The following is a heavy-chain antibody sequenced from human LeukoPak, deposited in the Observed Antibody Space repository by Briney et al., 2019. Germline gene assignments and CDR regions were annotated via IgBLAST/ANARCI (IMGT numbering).Heavy chain of an antibody. CDR3: ALGIAAAAKGDWFDP. Sequence: PSETLSLTCAVYGGSFSGYYWSWIRQPSGKGLEWIGEINHSGSTNYNPSLKSRVTISVDTSKNQFSLKLSSVTAADTAVYYCALGIAAAAKGDWFDPWGQGTLVTVSS. D-gene: IGHD6-13*01. J-gene: IGHJ5*02. CDR2: INHSGST. CDR1: GGSFSGYY. V-gene: IGHV4-34*01.